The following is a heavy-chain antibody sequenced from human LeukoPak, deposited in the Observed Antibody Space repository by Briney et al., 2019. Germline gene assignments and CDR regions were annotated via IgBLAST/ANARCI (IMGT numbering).Heavy chain of an antibody. Sequence: SETLSLTCAVYGGSFSGYYWSWIRQPPGKGLEWIGEISHSGSTNYNPSLKSRVTISVDTSKNQFSLKLSSVTAADTAVYYCARWYYYGSGSYYQGLYYYYGMDVWGQGTTVTVSS. CDR3: ARWYYYGSGSYYQGLYYYYGMDV. J-gene: IGHJ6*02. D-gene: IGHD3-10*01. V-gene: IGHV4-34*01. CDR1: GGSFSGYY. CDR2: ISHSGST.